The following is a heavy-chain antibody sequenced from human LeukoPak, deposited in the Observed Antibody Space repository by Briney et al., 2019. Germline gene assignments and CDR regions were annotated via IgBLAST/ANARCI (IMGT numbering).Heavy chain of an antibody. CDR3: ARVEEGYGSGRRENYFYYYMDV. CDR1: GGSIRSYY. J-gene: IGHJ6*03. Sequence: KPSETLSLTCTVSGGSIRSYYWSWIRQPPGKGLEYIGYIHYSGSTNYNPSLKSRVTISVDTSKNQFSLKLSSVTAADTAMYYCARVEEGYGSGRRENYFYYYMDVWGKGTTVTISS. D-gene: IGHD3-10*01. V-gene: IGHV4-59*01. CDR2: IHYSGST.